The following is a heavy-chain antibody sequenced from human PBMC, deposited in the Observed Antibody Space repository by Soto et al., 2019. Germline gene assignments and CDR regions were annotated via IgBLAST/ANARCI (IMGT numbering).Heavy chain of an antibody. D-gene: IGHD6-19*01. J-gene: IGHJ4*02. CDR1: GGSISSYY. Sequence: SETLSLTCTVSGGSISSYYWSWIRQPPGKGLEWIGYIYYSGSTNYNPSLKSRVTISVDTSKNQFSLKLSSVTAADTAVYYCARCVLYSSGWYLNWGQGTLVTVSS. V-gene: IGHV4-59*01. CDR2: IYYSGST. CDR3: ARCVLYSSGWYLN.